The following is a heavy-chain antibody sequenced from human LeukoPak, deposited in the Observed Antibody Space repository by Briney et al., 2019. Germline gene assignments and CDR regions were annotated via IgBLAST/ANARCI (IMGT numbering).Heavy chain of an antibody. D-gene: IGHD2-2*01. CDR1: GFTFSSDW. Sequence: GGSLRLSCVASGFTFSSDWMHWVRQAPGKGLVWVSRINTDGSSTRYADSVKGRFTISRDNAKNTLYLQMNSLRAEDTAVYYCATWECSSTSCTNDYWGQGTLVTVSS. J-gene: IGHJ4*02. CDR2: INTDGSST. CDR3: ATWECSSTSCTNDY. V-gene: IGHV3-74*01.